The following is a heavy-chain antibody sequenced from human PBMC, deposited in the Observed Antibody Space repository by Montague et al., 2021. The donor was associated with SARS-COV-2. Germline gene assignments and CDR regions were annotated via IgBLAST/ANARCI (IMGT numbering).Heavy chain of an antibody. CDR3: TRLSLGWNTD. CDR2: IYFSGST. V-gene: IGHV4-59*08. Sequence: SETLSLTCTVSGDSMTDSYWSWIRQPPGKGLEYIGYIYFSGSTNYNPSLKSRLTIPVDTSKNQFSLKLSSVTAADTAVYFCTRLSLGWNTDWGQGTLVTVSS. D-gene: IGHD1-1*01. J-gene: IGHJ1*01. CDR1: GDSMTDSY.